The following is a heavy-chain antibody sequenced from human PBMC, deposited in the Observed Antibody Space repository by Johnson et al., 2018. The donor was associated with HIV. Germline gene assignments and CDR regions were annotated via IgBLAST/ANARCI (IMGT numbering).Heavy chain of an antibody. J-gene: IGHJ3*02. Sequence: MQLVESGGDLVKPGGSLRLSCAGSGFTFSKPWLTWVRQAPGKGLEYVSGITGNGGSTYYSNSVKGRFTISRDNAKNSLYLQMNSLRVEDTAVYYCARDGGRGDFDIWGQGTRVSVSS. D-gene: IGHD3-16*01. CDR2: ITGNGGST. V-gene: IGHV3-64*04. CDR3: ARDGGRGDFDI. CDR1: GFTFSKPW.